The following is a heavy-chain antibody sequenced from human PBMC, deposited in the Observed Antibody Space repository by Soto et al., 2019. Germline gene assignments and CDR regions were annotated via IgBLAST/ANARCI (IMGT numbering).Heavy chain of an antibody. V-gene: IGHV4-61*08. D-gene: IGHD5-12*01. Sequence: PXGTLSLTGIVSGGSVGSGAYCWSWIRQPPGSALEWIGYIQYSGDTNYNSSLKSRVTISVDRSRNRFSLKLTSVTAADTAFYYCARHDYADRTFDLWGQGTKVTVSS. CDR1: GGSVGSGAYC. CDR2: IQYSGDT. J-gene: IGHJ3*01. CDR3: ARHDYADRTFDL.